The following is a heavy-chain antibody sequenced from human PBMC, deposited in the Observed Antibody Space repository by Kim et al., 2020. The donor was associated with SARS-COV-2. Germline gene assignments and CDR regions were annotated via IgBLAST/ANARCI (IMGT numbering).Heavy chain of an antibody. D-gene: IGHD3-9*01. J-gene: IGHJ5*02. CDR1: GGSISSSNW. V-gene: IGHV4-4*02. Sequence: SETLSLTCAVSGGSISSSNWWSWVRQPPGKGLEWIGEIYHSGSTNYNPSLKSRVTISVDKSKNQFSLKLSSVTAADTAVYYCARDRRPHKGHYDILTGYYGDWFDPWGQGTLVTVSS. CDR2: IYHSGST. CDR3: ARDRRPHKGHYDILTGYYGDWFDP.